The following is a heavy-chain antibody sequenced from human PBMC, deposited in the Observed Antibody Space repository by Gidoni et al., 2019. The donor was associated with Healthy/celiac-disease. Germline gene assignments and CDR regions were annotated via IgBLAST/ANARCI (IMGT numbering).Heavy chain of an antibody. J-gene: IGHJ4*02. D-gene: IGHD6-19*01. CDR3: AKAPAVAGTRSLYYFDY. CDR2: ISVSGGST. CDR1: GFTFSSYA. Sequence: EVQLVESGGGLVQPGGSLRLSCAASGFTFSSYAMSWVRQAPGKGLEWVSAISVSGGSTYYADSVKGRFTISRDNSKNTLYLQMNSLRAEDTAVYYCAKAPAVAGTRSLYYFDYWGQGTLVTVSS. V-gene: IGHV3-23*04.